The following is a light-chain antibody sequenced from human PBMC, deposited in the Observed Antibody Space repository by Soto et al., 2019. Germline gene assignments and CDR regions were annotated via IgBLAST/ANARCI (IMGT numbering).Light chain of an antibody. V-gene: IGKV3-15*01. CDR2: GAS. CDR1: QSVSSSY. J-gene: IGKJ1*01. Sequence: EIVMTQSPATLSVSPGERATLSCRASQSVSSSYLAWYQQKPGQAPRLLIYGASTRAAGIPARFSGSGSGTEFTLTISSLQSEDLAVYYCQQYDTWPPVTFGQGTKVDIK. CDR3: QQYDTWPPVT.